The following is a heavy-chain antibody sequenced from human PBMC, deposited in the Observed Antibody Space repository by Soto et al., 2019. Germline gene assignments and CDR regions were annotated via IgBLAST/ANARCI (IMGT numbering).Heavy chain of an antibody. D-gene: IGHD4-17*01. J-gene: IGHJ6*02. CDR2: IIPIFGTA. Sequence: VASVKVSCKASGGTFSSYAISWVRQAPGQGLEWMGGIIPIFGTANYAQKFQGRVTITADESTSTAYMELSSLRSQDTAVYYCARATLRWYYYYYGMDAWGQWTTVTVSS. CDR1: GGTFSSYA. V-gene: IGHV1-69*13. CDR3: ARATLRWYYYYYGMDA.